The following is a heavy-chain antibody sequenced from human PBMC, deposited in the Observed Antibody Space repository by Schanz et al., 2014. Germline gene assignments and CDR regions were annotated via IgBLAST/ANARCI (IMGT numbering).Heavy chain of an antibody. V-gene: IGHV4-39*01. CDR2: MYSSGST. D-gene: IGHD3-10*01. CDR1: GGSINSGGYR. J-gene: IGHJ5*02. Sequence: QLQLQESGPGLVKASETLSLTCSVSGGSINSGGYRWGWIRQPPGKGLEWIGTMYSSGSTYYNPSRRSRAAIPETTPRTRFPLKVFSVTAADTALYYCARLRGGGVIITTWGQGTLVTVSS. CDR3: ARLRGGGVIITT.